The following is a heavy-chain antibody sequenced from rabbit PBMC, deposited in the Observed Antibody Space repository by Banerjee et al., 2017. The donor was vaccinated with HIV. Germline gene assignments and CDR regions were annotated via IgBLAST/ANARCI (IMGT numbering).Heavy chain of an antibody. CDR3: AKNSLNDVAL. D-gene: IGHD4-1*01. Sequence: QEQLVESGGGLVQPEGSLTLTCTASGFSFSSNAMCWVRQAPGKGLEWIACVGPDSGDSPYYASWAKGRFTISKTSSTTVTLQMTSLTAADTATYFCAKNSLNDVALWGPGTLVTVS. CDR1: GFSFSSNA. CDR2: VGPDSGDSP. V-gene: IGHV1S45*01. J-gene: IGHJ4*01.